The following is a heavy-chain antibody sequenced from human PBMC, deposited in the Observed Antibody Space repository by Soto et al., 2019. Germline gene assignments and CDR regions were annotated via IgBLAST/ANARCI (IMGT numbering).Heavy chain of an antibody. CDR3: ARGHIPVYGPVPDYFDS. CDR1: GGSLRGSY. V-gene: IGHV4-34*02. D-gene: IGHD2-21*01. Sequence: QVHLQQWGAGLLKPSETLSLICGVYGGSLRGSYWSWIRQPPGKALEWLGKVTHSGSTTFNPSLKRRVSVSVDTSDNQFSLKLTSVTAADTAVYYCARGHIPVYGPVPDYFDSWGQGTLVTVSS. CDR2: VTHSGST. J-gene: IGHJ4*02.